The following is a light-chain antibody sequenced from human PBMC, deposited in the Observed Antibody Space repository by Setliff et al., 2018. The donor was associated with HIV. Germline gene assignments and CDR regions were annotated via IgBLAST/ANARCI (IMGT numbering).Light chain of an antibody. CDR3: CSYTTSSTVV. CDR1: SSDVGAYKY. Sequence: QSALTQPASVSGSPGQSITISCTGTSSDVGAYKYVSWYQQHPGKAPKLMIYEVSNRPSGVSNRFSGSKSGNTASLTISGLQAEDEADYYCCSYTTSSTVVFGTGTQLTVL. J-gene: IGLJ1*01. V-gene: IGLV2-14*01. CDR2: EVS.